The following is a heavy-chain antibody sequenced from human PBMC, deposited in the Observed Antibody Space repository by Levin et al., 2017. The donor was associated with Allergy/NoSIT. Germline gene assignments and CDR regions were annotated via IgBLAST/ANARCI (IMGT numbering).Heavy chain of an antibody. CDR1: GYTFTGYY. V-gene: IGHV1-2*02. Sequence: ASVKVSCKASGYTFTGYYIHWVRQAPGQGLEYLGWINPNSGVTNYTQKFRGRVTMTRDTSITTVYMELTRLTSDDTAVFYCAKGGGFCSSIRCYDYFDYWGQGTLVTVSS. CDR3: AKGGGFCSSIRCYDYFDY. J-gene: IGHJ4*02. CDR2: INPNSGVT. D-gene: IGHD2-2*01.